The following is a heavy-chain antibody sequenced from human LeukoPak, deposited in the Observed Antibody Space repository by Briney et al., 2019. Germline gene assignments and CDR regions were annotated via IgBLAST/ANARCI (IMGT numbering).Heavy chain of an antibody. CDR2: ITPIIDTS. D-gene: IGHD1-26*01. CDR3: ARVNLRGSQYNWFDP. V-gene: IGHV1-69*08. CDR1: GGTLNTHI. J-gene: IGHJ5*02. Sequence: GASVKVSCKASGGTLNTHIFTWVRQAPGQGLEWMGKITPIIDTSKYAQKFQGRLTITADKSTGTVYMELSSLRSEDTAVYYCARVNLRGSQYNWFDPWGQGTLVTVPS.